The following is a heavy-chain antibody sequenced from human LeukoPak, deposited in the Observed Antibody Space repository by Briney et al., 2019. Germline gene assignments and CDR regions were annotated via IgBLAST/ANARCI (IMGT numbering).Heavy chain of an antibody. Sequence: ASVKVSCKASGYTFTSYAMHWVRQAPGQGLEWMGWITPSGGTNYPQKFQGRVAITRDTSITTAYMDLSRLRSDDTAVYYCARDLVSNIAAASLSYGMDVWGQGTTVTVSS. CDR2: ITPSGGT. J-gene: IGHJ6*02. V-gene: IGHV1-2*02. CDR1: GYTFTSYA. D-gene: IGHD6-13*01. CDR3: ARDLVSNIAAASLSYGMDV.